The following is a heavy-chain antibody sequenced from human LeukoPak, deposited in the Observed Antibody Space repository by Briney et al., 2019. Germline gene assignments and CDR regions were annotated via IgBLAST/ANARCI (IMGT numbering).Heavy chain of an antibody. D-gene: IGHD3-10*01. Sequence: GGSMRLSFAASGFTFSSNAMSWVRQAPGKGLEWVSGISGNGDSTYYADSAKGRFTISRDNSKHTLYLQMNSLRVEDTAVYYCAKNPGGLTILRGVPLEYWGQGTLVTVSS. J-gene: IGHJ4*02. CDR2: ISGNGDST. CDR1: GFTFSSNA. V-gene: IGHV3-23*01. CDR3: AKNPGGLTILRGVPLEY.